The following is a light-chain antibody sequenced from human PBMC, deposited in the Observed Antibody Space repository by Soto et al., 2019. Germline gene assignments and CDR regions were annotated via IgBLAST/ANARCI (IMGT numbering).Light chain of an antibody. J-gene: IGKJ1*01. CDR2: WAS. CDR3: QQYYSAPPT. V-gene: IGKV4-1*01. Sequence: DIVMTQSPDSLAVPLGERPTINCKSSPSVLYSPNNKNYLAWYQQKPGQPPKLLIYWASTRESGVPDRFSGSGSGTDFTLTSSSLQAEDVAVYYCQQYYSAPPTFGQGTKVDIK. CDR1: PSVLYSPNNKNY.